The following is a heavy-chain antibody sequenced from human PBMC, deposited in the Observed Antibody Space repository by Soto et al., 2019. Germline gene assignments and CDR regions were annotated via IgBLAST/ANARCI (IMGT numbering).Heavy chain of an antibody. V-gene: IGHV4-59*01. CDR1: GGSISSYH. D-gene: IGHD5-12*01. CDR2: IYYSGST. Sequence: PSETLSLTCTVSGGSISSYHWSWIRQPPGKGLEWIGYIYYSGSTNYNPSLKSRVTISVDTSKNQFSLKLSSVTAADAAVYYCARASIVATSDYFDYWGQGTLVTVSS. J-gene: IGHJ4*02. CDR3: ARASIVATSDYFDY.